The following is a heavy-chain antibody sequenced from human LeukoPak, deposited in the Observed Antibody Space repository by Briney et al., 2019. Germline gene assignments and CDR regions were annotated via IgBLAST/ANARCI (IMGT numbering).Heavy chain of an antibody. J-gene: IGHJ3*02. V-gene: IGHV3-48*03. CDR1: GFTFSSYE. Sequence: GGSLRLSCAASGFTFSSYEMNWVRQAPGKGLEWVSYISSGGSTIYHADSVKGRFTISRDDAKNSLYLQMNSLRAEDTALYYCARDVFYAFDIWGLGTVVTVSS. CDR3: ARDVFYAFDI. CDR2: ISSGGSTI. D-gene: IGHD5/OR15-5a*01.